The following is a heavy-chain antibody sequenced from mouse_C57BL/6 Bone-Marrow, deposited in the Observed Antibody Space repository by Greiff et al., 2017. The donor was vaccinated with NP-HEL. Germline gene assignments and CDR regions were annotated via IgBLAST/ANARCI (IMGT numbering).Heavy chain of an antibody. CDR2: IYPRSGNT. D-gene: IGHD2-5*01. J-gene: IGHJ2*01. Sequence: VHLVESGAELARPGASVKLSCKASGYTFTSYGISWVKQRTGQGLEWIGEIYPRSGNTYYNEKFKGKATLTADKSSSTAYMELRSLTSEDSAVYFCARSVPYYSNYVDYWGQGTTLTVSS. V-gene: IGHV1-81*01. CDR3: ARSVPYYSNYVDY. CDR1: GYTFTSYG.